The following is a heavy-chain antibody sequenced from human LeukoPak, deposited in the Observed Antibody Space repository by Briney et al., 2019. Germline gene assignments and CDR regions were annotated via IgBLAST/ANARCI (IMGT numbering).Heavy chain of an antibody. V-gene: IGHV1-69*04. D-gene: IGHD5-18*01. J-gene: IGHJ4*02. Sequence: SVKVSCKASGGTFSSYAISWVRQAPGQGLEWMGRIIPILGIANYAQKFQGRVTITADKSTSTAYMELSSLRSEDTAVYYCARVDTAMVIDYWGQGTQVTVSS. CDR1: GGTFSSYA. CDR2: IIPILGIA. CDR3: ARVDTAMVIDY.